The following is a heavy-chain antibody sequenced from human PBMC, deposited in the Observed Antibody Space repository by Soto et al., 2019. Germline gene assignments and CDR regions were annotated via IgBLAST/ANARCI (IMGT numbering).Heavy chain of an antibody. Sequence: QAPGKGLEWVAFTSYDGNNKDYGDSVKGRFTVSRDNSQNTLHLQMDFLRPADTALYYCARWGTTGGFDLWGQGTLVSVSS. CDR2: TSYDGNNK. CDR3: ARWGTTGGFDL. J-gene: IGHJ4*02. D-gene: IGHD3-16*01. V-gene: IGHV3-30-3*01.